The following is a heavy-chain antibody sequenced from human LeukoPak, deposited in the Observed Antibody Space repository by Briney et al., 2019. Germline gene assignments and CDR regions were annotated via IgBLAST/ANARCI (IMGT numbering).Heavy chain of an antibody. Sequence: SETLSLTCAVYGGSFSGYYWSWIRQPPGRGLEWIGEINHSGSTNYNPSLKSRVTISVDTSKNQFSLKLSSVTAADTAVYYCARVVSGFIDYWGQGTLVTVSS. CDR3: ARVVSGFIDY. D-gene: IGHD3-22*01. J-gene: IGHJ4*02. CDR2: INHSGST. CDR1: GGSFSGYY. V-gene: IGHV4-34*01.